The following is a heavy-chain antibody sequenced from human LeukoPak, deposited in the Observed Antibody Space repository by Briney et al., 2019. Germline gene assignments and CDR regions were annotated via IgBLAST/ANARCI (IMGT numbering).Heavy chain of an antibody. CDR3: ARVGGGGYSSGWYPL. Sequence: SETLSLTCTVSGSSISSGYYWGWIRQPPGKGLEWIGSIYHSGSTYYNPSLKSRVTISVDTSKNQFSLKLSSVTAADTAVYYCARVGGGGYSSGWYPLWGQGTLVTVSS. CDR1: GSSISSGYY. D-gene: IGHD6-19*01. CDR2: IYHSGST. V-gene: IGHV4-38-2*02. J-gene: IGHJ4*02.